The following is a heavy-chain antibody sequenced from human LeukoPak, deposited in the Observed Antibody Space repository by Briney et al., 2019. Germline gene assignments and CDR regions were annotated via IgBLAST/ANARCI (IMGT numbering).Heavy chain of an antibody. CDR1: GFTFSSYS. CDR2: ISASTSYI. J-gene: IGHJ4*02. D-gene: IGHD3-22*01. V-gene: IGHV3-21*01. CDR3: ARAPPRFDSSGYYPDY. Sequence: KPGGSLRLSCAASGFTFSSYSMNWVRQAPGKGLEWVSSISASTSYIYYADSVKGRFTISRDNAKNSLYLQMNSLRAEDTAVYYCARAPPRFDSSGYYPDYWGQGTLVTVSS.